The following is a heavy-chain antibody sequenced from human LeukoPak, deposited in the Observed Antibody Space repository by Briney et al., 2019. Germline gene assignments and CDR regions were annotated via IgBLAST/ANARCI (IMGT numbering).Heavy chain of an antibody. D-gene: IGHD2-8*01. J-gene: IGHJ4*02. Sequence: GGSLRLSCAASGFTFSTYAMHWVRQAPGKGLEWVAVISNDGRNKIYADSVKGRFTISRGNSKNTLFLQMNSVRTEDTAVYFCARDPMADFDYWGQGTLVTVSS. CDR2: ISNDGRNK. CDR1: GFTFSTYA. V-gene: IGHV3-30*04. CDR3: ARDPMADFDY.